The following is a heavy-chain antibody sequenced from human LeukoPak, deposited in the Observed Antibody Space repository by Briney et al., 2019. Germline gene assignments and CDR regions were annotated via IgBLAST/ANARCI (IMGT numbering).Heavy chain of an antibody. Sequence: PGGSLRLSCAASGFTFSSYAMSWVRQAPGKGLEWVSAISGSGGSTYYADSVKGRFTISRDNSKNTLYLQMNSLRAEDTAVYCCAISTYYDFWSGYALDYWGQGTLVTVSS. J-gene: IGHJ4*02. CDR1: GFTFSSYA. V-gene: IGHV3-23*01. CDR2: ISGSGGST. CDR3: AISTYYDFWSGYALDY. D-gene: IGHD3-3*01.